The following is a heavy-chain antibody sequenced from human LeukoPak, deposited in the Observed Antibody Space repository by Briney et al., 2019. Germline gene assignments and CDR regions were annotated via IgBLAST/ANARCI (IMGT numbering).Heavy chain of an antibody. V-gene: IGHV4-4*09. D-gene: IGHD4-17*01. CDR2: IYSSGST. J-gene: IGHJ6*03. Sequence: PSETLSLTCTVSGGSISSYYWSWIRQPPGKGLEWIGYIYSSGSTNYNPSLNSRVTISVDTSKNQFSLKLTSVTAADTAVYYCAGTTTTYYSYFSYYMGVWGKGTTVT. CDR1: GGSISSYY. CDR3: AGTTTTYYSYFSYYMGV.